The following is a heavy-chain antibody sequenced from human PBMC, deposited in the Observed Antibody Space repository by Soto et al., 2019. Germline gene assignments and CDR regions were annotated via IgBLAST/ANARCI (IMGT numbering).Heavy chain of an antibody. CDR1: GYTFTSYG. D-gene: IGHD3-22*01. J-gene: IGHJ3*02. Sequence: ASVKVSCKASGYTFTSYGISWVRQAPGQRLEWMGWINAGNGNTKYSQTFQGRVTITRDTSARTAYMELSSLRSEDTAVYYCARDRGIVVVISSLDAFDIWGQGTMVTVSS. CDR2: INAGNGNT. V-gene: IGHV1-3*01. CDR3: ARDRGIVVVISSLDAFDI.